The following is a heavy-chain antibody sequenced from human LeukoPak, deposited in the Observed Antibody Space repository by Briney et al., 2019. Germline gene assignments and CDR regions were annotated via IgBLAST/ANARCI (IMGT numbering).Heavy chain of an antibody. CDR2: IYTSGST. CDR3: ARASSGSYYYFDY. Sequence: PSESLSPTCTVSGGSISSSSWNSIRQHAGKGLEWIGRIYTSGSTNYNPSLKSRVTMSVDTSKNQFSLKLSSVTAADTAIYYCARASSGSYYYFDYWGQGTLVTVSS. V-gene: IGHV4-4*07. J-gene: IGHJ4*02. D-gene: IGHD3-22*01. CDR1: GGSISSSS.